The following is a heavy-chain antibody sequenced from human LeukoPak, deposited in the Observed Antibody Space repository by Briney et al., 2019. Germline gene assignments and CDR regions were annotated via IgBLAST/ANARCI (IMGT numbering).Heavy chain of an antibody. CDR2: IYYSGST. V-gene: IGHV4-61*01. CDR3: ARSPGVWSGYYFYYYGMDV. J-gene: IGHJ6*02. Sequence: SETLSLTCSVSGGSVSSGSYYWSWIRQPPGKGLEWIGYIYYSGSTNYNPSLKSRVTISVDTSKNQFSLKLSSVTAADTAVYYCARSPGVWSGYYFYYYGMDVWGQGTTVTVSS. CDR1: GGSVSSGSYY. D-gene: IGHD3-3*01.